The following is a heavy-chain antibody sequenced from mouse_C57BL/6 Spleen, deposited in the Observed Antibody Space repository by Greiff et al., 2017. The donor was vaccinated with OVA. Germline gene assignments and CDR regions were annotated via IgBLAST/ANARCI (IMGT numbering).Heavy chain of an antibody. CDR3: ARSEYSNYVGDY. V-gene: IGHV1-7*01. Sequence: QVHVKQSGAELAKPGASVKLSCKASGYTFTSYWMHWVKQRPGQGLEWIGYINPSSGYTKYNQKFKDKATLTADKSSSTAYMQLSSLTYEDSAVYYCARSEYSNYVGDYWGQGTSVTVSS. D-gene: IGHD2-5*01. CDR1: GYTFTSYW. J-gene: IGHJ4*01. CDR2: INPSSGYT.